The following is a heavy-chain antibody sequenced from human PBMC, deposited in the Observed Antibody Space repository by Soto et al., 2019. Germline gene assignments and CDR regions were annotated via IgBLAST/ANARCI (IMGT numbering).Heavy chain of an antibody. V-gene: IGHV3-49*03. CDR1: GFTFGDYA. CDR3: RTQWLD. Sequence: GGSLRPSCTASGFTFGDYAMRWFRQAPGKGLEWVGFIRSKAYGGTTEYAASVKGRFTISRGDSKSIAYLQMNGLKTEDTAVYYCRTQWLDWGQGTLVTVSS. D-gene: IGHD6-19*01. CDR2: IRSKAYGGTT. J-gene: IGHJ4*02.